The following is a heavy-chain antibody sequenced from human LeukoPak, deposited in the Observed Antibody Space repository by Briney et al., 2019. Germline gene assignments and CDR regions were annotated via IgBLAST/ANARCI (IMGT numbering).Heavy chain of an antibody. CDR3: ARDRNSGWYGDY. Sequence: GGSLRLSCAASGFTFSSYWMSWVRQAPGKGLEWVVNIKRDGSEKYYVDSVKGRFTISRDNAKNSLYLQMNSLRAEDTAVYYCARDRNSGWYGDYWGQGTLVTVSS. CDR1: GFTFSSYW. V-gene: IGHV3-7*01. J-gene: IGHJ4*02. CDR2: IKRDGSEK. D-gene: IGHD6-19*01.